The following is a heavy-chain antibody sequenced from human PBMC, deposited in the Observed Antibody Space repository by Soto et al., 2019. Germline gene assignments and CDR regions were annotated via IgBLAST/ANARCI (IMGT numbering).Heavy chain of an antibody. V-gene: IGHV3-23*01. J-gene: IGHJ6*02. CDR1: GFTFISYA. Sequence: EVQLLESGGGLVQPGGSLRLYCAASGFTFISYAMTWVRQASGKGLEWVSAISGSGGRTYYADSVKGLFTISRDNSKNTLDMEMNSLRGEGTAVYYCAKVGYSGYDLMVYYYYNLDVWGQGTTVTVSS. CDR3: AKVGYSGYDLMVYYYYNLDV. D-gene: IGHD5-12*01. CDR2: ISGSGGRT.